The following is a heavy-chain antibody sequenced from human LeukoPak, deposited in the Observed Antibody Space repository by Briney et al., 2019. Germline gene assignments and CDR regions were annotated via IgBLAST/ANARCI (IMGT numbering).Heavy chain of an antibody. CDR2: IIPIFGTA. D-gene: IGHD6-19*01. CDR3: ASGYSSYYFDY. CDR1: GGTFSSYA. V-gene: IGHV1-69*13. Sequence: ASVKVSCKASGGTFSSYAISWVRQAPGQGLEWMGGIIPIFGTANYAQKFQGRVTITADESTSAAYMELSSLRSEDTAVYYCASGYSSYYFDYWGQGTLVTVSS. J-gene: IGHJ4*02.